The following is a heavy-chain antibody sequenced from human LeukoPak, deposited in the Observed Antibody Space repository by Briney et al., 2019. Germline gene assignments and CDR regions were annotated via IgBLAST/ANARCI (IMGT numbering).Heavy chain of an antibody. CDR2: IIPILDVA. V-gene: IGHV1-69*04. CDR1: GGTFSSYA. Sequence: SVKVSCKASGGTFSSYAISWVRQAPGQGLEWMGRIIPILDVANSAQKFQGRVTITADISMSTAYMELSSLRSEDTAVYYCARVGYCSGGTCYGAIDYWGQGTLVTVSS. J-gene: IGHJ4*02. CDR3: ARVGYCSGGTCYGAIDY. D-gene: IGHD2-15*01.